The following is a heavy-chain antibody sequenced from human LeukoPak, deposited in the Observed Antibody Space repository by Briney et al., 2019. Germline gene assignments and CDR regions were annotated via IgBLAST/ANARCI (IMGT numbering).Heavy chain of an antibody. CDR1: SGSISGHY. CDR2: IYYSGGT. D-gene: IGHD2-2*01. Sequence: NPSETLSLTCTVSSGSISGHYWSWVRQPPGKGLEWIAYIYYSGGTNYNPSLKSRVTISVDTSKNQFSLKLSSVTAADTAVYYCARREAQPMWGQGTMVTVSS. V-gene: IGHV4-59*08. J-gene: IGHJ3*02. CDR3: ARREAQPM.